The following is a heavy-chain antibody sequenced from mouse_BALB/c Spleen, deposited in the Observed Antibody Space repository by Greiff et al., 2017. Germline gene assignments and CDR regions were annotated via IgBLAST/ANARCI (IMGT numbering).Heavy chain of an antibody. CDR1: GYTFTDYA. Sequence: VQLQQSGAELVRPGVSVKISCKGSGYTFTDYAMHWVKQSHAKSLEWIGVISTYYGDASYNQKFKGKATMTVDKSSSTAYMELARLTSEDSAIYYCARDNDYAMDYWGQGTSVTVSS. CDR2: ISTYYGDA. CDR3: ARDNDYAMDY. J-gene: IGHJ4*01. V-gene: IGHV1S137*01. D-gene: IGHD1-3*01.